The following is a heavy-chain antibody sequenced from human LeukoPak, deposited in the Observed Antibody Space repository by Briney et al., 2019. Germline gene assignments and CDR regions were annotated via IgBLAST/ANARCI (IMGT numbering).Heavy chain of an antibody. V-gene: IGHV3-48*03. CDR2: ISSSGSTI. Sequence: GGSLRLSCAASGFTFSSYEMNWVRQAPGKGLEWVSYISSSGSTIYYADSVKGRFTISRDNAKNSLYLQMNSLRAEDTAVYYCARDHGFRFGETNWFDPWGQGTLVTVSS. J-gene: IGHJ5*02. CDR1: GFTFSSYE. D-gene: IGHD3-10*01. CDR3: ARDHGFRFGETNWFDP.